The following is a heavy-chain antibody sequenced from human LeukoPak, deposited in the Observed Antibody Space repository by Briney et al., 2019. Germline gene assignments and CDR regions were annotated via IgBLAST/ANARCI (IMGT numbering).Heavy chain of an antibody. D-gene: IGHD6-25*01. V-gene: IGHV4-59*01. J-gene: IGHJ3*02. CDR3: ASARLGSGLEGAFDI. CDR1: GGSISSYF. CDR2: IYYSGST. Sequence: SETLSLTCTVSGGSISSYFWSWVRQPPGKGLEWIGYIYYSGSTNYNPSLKSRVTISVDTSKNQFSLKLSSVTAADTAVYYCASARLGSGLEGAFDIWGQGTMVTVSS.